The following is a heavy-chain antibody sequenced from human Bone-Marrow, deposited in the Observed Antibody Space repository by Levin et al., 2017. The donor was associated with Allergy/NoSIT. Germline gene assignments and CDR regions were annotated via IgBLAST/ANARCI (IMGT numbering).Heavy chain of an antibody. CDR2: ISSSGSDM. J-gene: IGHJ4*02. CDR1: GFTFSIYS. D-gene: IGHD3-22*01. Sequence: GESLKISCTVSGFTFSIYSINWVRQAPGKGLEWVSSISSSGSDMYYVDSVKGRFTISRDNAKNSLTLQMNSLRAEDTAVYYCAKDRPQATDYYDSSGSLDYWGRGTLVTVSS. V-gene: IGHV3-21*01. CDR3: AKDRPQATDYYDSSGSLDY.